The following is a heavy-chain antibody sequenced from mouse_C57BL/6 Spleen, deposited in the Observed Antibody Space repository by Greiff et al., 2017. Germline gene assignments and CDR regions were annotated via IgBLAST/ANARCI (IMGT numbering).Heavy chain of an antibody. D-gene: IGHD1-1*01. CDR2: INPNNGGT. J-gene: IGHJ2*01. Sequence: EVQLQQSGPELVKPGASVKISCKASGYTFTDYYMNWVKQSHGQSLEWIGDINPNNGGTSYNQKFKGKDTLTVDKSSSTAYMELRSLTSEDSAVYYCARLYGRGGYFDYWGQGTTLTVSS. CDR3: ARLYGRGGYFDY. CDR1: GYTFTDYY. V-gene: IGHV1-26*01.